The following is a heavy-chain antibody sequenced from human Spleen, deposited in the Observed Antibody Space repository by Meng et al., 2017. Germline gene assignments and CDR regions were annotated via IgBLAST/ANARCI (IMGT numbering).Heavy chain of an antibody. Sequence: GESLKISCAGSGFTFSSYAMNWVRQAPGKGLEWVSYSRTSGGTKYYADSVKGRFTISRDNAKNSLYLQMNSLRAEDTAVYYCARLASGSSDWYFDLWGRGTLVTVSS. CDR2: SRTSGGTK. CDR3: ARLASGSSDWYFDL. V-gene: IGHV3-48*03. D-gene: IGHD6-25*01. CDR1: GFTFSSYA. J-gene: IGHJ2*01.